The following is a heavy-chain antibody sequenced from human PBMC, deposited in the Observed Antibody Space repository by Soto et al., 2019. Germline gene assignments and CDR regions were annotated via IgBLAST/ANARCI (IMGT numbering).Heavy chain of an antibody. CDR3: ARDSPTYYYGSGSRAFDY. CDR1: GGSISSYY. J-gene: IGHJ4*02. V-gene: IGHV4-59*01. Sequence: SETLSLTCTVSGGSISSYYWSWIRRPPGKGLEWIGYIYYSGSTNYNPSLKSRVTISVDTSKNQFSLKLSSVTAADTAVYYCARDSPTYYYGSGSRAFDYWGQGTLVTVSS. CDR2: IYYSGST. D-gene: IGHD3-10*01.